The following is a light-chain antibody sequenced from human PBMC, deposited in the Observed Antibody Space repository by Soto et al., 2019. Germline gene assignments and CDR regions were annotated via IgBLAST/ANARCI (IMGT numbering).Light chain of an antibody. Sequence: QSALTQPASVSGSPGQSITISCTGTSSDIGAYNYVSWYQQHPGEAPKLLIYEVTNRPSGVSDRFSGSKSGNTASLTISGLQAEDEANYYCNSYTTLSNRVFGTGTKLTVL. CDR2: EVT. CDR3: NSYTTLSNRV. CDR1: SSDIGAYNY. J-gene: IGLJ1*01. V-gene: IGLV2-14*01.